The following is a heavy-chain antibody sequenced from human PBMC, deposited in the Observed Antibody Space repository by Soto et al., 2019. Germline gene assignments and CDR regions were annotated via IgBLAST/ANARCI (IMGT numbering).Heavy chain of an antibody. CDR2: LYGYVAT. V-gene: IGHV2-5*01. J-gene: IGHJ4*02. CDR1: GFSRSTSGVG. Sequence: QITLKESGPTLVTPPQTLTLTCTFSGFSRSTSGVGLGWIRPPPGTALECLALLYGYVATRYSPSLKSRLTITKDTSKNQVVLTLTHMDAVNTATYSCAHSVQYATIFGVVIIPFYYWVQGSLFTVAS. D-gene: IGHD3-3*01. CDR3: AHSVQYATIFGVVIIPFYY.